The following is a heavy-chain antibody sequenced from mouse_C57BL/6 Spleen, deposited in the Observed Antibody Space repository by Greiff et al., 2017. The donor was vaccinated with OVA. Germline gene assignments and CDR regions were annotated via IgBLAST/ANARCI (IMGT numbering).Heavy chain of an antibody. J-gene: IGHJ2*01. D-gene: IGHD2-3*01. CDR2: ISSGGSYT. CDR1: GFTFSSYG. V-gene: IGHV5-6*01. CDR3: ARLLDGGYFDY. Sequence: EVQLQESGGDLVKPGGSLKLSCAASGFTFSSYGMSWVRQTPDKRLEWVATISSGGSYTYYPDSVKGRFTISRDNAKNTLYLQMSSLKSEDTAMYYCARLLDGGYFDYWGQGTTLTVSS.